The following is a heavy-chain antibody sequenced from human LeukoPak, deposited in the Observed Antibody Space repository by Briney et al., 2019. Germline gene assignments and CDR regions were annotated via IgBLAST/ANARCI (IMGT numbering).Heavy chain of an antibody. D-gene: IGHD6-13*01. J-gene: IGHJ3*02. V-gene: IGHV1-24*01. Sequence: ASVKVSCKVSGYTLTELSIHWVRQAPGKGLEWMGGFDPEDGETIYAQKFQGRVTMTEDTSTDTAYMELSSLRSEDTAVYYCATLNPHIADTSFYAFDIWGQGTMVTVSS. CDR3: ATLNPHIADTSFYAFDI. CDR1: GYTLTELS. CDR2: FDPEDGET.